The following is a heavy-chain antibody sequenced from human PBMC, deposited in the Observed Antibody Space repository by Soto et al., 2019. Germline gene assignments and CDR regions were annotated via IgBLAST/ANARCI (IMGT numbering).Heavy chain of an antibody. D-gene: IGHD4-17*01. CDR3: ARDPAVSTDPLDY. Sequence: ASVKVSCKASGYTFTNDGISWVRQAPGQGLEWMGWISADSGYTNYAQKLQGRVTLTTDPVTNTAYMELRSLRSDDTAVYFCARDPAVSTDPLDYWGQGTLVTVPS. V-gene: IGHV1-18*01. J-gene: IGHJ4*02. CDR2: ISADSGYT. CDR1: GYTFTNDG.